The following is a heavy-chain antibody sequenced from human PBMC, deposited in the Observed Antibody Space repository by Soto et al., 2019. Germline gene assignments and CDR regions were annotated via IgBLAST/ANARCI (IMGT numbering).Heavy chain of an antibody. D-gene: IGHD3-3*01. CDR3: ARTNYDFWSGTGYFQH. CDR1: GGSISSSSYY. J-gene: IGHJ1*01. Sequence: QLQLQESGPGLVKPSETLSLTCTVSGGSISSSSYYWGWIRQPPGKGLEWIGSIYYSGSTYYNPSLKSRVTISADTSKNQFSLKLSSVTAADTAVYYCARTNYDFWSGTGYFQHWGQGTLVTVSS. CDR2: IYYSGST. V-gene: IGHV4-39*01.